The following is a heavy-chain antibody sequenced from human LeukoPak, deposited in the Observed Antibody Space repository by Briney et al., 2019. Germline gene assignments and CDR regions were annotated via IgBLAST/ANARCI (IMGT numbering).Heavy chain of an antibody. CDR3: TRGGLTFGGD. CDR1: GGSISTSNW. J-gene: IGHJ4*02. Sequence: SETLSLTCVVSGGSISTSNWWSWVRQPPGKGLEWIGEIHHSGTTNYTLSLKSRVTISVDKSKNQFSLKLTSVTAADTAVYYCTRGGLTFGGDWGQGTLVTVSS. V-gene: IGHV4/OR15-8*01. D-gene: IGHD3-10*01. CDR2: IHHSGTT.